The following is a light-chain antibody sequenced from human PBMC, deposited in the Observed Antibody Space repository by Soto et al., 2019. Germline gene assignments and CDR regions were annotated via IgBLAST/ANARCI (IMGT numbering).Light chain of an antibody. Sequence: EIVLTQSPATLSLSPGERATLSCRASQSVSTYLAWYQQKPGQAPRLLIYDASNRATGIPARFSGCGSGTDFPLTISSLGPEDLAVYYCQQRSNWPLIVGGGTKVE. CDR3: QQRSNWPLI. CDR1: QSVSTY. J-gene: IGKJ4*01. V-gene: IGKV3-11*01. CDR2: DAS.